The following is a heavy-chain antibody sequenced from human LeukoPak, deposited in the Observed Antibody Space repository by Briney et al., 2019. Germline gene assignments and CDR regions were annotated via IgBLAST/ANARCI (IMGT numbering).Heavy chain of an antibody. CDR1: GFTFDDYA. Sequence: PGGSLRLSRTASGFTFDDYAMHWVRQAPAKGLEWVSLISGDGGTTDYADSVKGRFTISRDNRRNSLYLHMNSLRTEDTALYFCAKVYVGSWYAYDHWGQGTLVTVSS. D-gene: IGHD6-13*01. V-gene: IGHV3-43*02. CDR2: ISGDGGTT. CDR3: AKVYVGSWYAYDH. J-gene: IGHJ4*02.